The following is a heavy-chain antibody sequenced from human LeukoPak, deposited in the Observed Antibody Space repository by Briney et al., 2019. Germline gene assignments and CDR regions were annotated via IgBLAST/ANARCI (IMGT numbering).Heavy chain of an antibody. CDR3: ARPIGGGGDC. Sequence: SETLSLTCTVSGYSISSGYYWGWIRQPPGKGLEWIGSIYHSGSTYYNPSLKSRVTISVDTSKNQFSLKLSSVTAADTAVYYCARPIGGGGDCYGQGTLVTVSS. CDR1: GYSISSGYY. CDR2: IYHSGST. D-gene: IGHD2-15*01. J-gene: IGHJ4*02. V-gene: IGHV4-38-2*02.